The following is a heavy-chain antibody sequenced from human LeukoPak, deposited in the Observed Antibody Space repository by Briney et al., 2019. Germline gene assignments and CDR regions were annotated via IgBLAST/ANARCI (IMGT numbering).Heavy chain of an antibody. J-gene: IGHJ4*02. CDR2: IYSGGST. D-gene: IGHD6-13*01. CDR1: GFTVSSNY. CDR3: ARFGYGSSWYGDDY. Sequence: PGGSLRLSCAASGFTVSSNYMSWVRQAPGKGLEWVSVIYSGGSTYYADSVKGRFTISRDNSKNTLYLQMNSLRAEDTAVYYCARFGYGSSWYGDDYWGQGTLVTVSS. V-gene: IGHV3-66*01.